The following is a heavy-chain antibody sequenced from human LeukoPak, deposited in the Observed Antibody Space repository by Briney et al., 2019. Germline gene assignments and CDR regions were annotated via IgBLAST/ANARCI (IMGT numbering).Heavy chain of an antibody. CDR3: ARDRGNRFLEWVFDY. CDR2: INSDGSST. V-gene: IGHV3-74*01. D-gene: IGHD3-3*01. J-gene: IGHJ4*01. CDR1: GFTFSSYW. Sequence: GGSLRLSCAASGFTFSSYWMHWVRHAPGKGLVWVSRINSDGSSTSYADSVKGRFTISRDNAKNTLYLQMNSLRAEDTAVYYCARDRGNRFLEWVFDYWGQGTLVTVSS.